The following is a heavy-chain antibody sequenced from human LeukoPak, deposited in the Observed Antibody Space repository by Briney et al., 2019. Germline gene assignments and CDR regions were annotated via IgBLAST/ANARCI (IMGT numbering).Heavy chain of an antibody. J-gene: IGHJ4*02. CDR1: GFTFSSFT. CDR3: ASGDLEMVPF. V-gene: IGHV3-74*01. D-gene: IGHD3-10*01. Sequence: GGSLRLSCAASGFTFSSFTMNWVRQAPGKGLVWVSRINSDDSSTDYADSVKGRFIISRDNAKNILYLQVNSLRAEDTAVYYCASGDLEMVPFWGQGTLVTVSS. CDR2: INSDDSST.